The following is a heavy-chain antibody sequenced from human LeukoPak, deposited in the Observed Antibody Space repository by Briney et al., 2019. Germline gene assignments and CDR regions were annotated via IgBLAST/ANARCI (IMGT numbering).Heavy chain of an antibody. V-gene: IGHV4-59*01. CDR2: IYYSGST. CDR3: ARVMDFWSGTNWFDP. Sequence: RASETLSLTCTVSGGSISSYYWSWIRQPPGKGLEWIGYIYYSGSTNYNPSLKSRVTISVDTSKDQFSLELSSVTAADTAVYYCARVMDFWSGTNWFDPWGQGTLVTVSS. J-gene: IGHJ5*02. CDR1: GGSISSYY. D-gene: IGHD3-3*01.